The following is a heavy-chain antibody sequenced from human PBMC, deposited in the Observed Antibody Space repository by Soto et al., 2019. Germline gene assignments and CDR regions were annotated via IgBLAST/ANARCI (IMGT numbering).Heavy chain of an antibody. CDR1: GLTFRSSL. J-gene: IGHJ6*03. Sequence: GGPLRLSFAAPGLTFRSSLMLWVRQATGKRLAWVANIKQDGSERYYVDSVKGRFTISRDNAKNSLYLQMNSLRAEDTAVYYCARGYSYGYRPYYYYYYMDVWGKGTTVTVSS. CDR2: IKQDGSER. V-gene: IGHV3-7*03. D-gene: IGHD5-18*01. CDR3: ARGYSYGYRPYYYYYYMDV.